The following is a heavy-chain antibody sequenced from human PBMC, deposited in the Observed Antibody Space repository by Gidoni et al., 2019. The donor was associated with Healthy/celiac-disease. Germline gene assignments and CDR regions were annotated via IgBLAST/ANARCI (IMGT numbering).Heavy chain of an antibody. J-gene: IGHJ4*02. CDR2: MNPNSGNT. CDR3: ARGMVAKEVTDY. D-gene: IGHD5-12*01. V-gene: IGHV1-8*01. CDR1: GYTFTSYH. Sequence: QVQLVQSWPEVKKPGASVNVSCKASGYTFTSYHINWVRQATGQGLEWMGWMNPNSGNTGYAQKFQGRVNMTRNTSISTAYMELSSLRSEDTAVYYCARGMVAKEVTDYWGQGNLVTVSS.